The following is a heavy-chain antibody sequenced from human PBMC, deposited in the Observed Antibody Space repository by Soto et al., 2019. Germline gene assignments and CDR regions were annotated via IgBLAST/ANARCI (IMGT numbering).Heavy chain of an antibody. J-gene: IGHJ4*02. CDR2: IVVGSGNT. CDR1: GFTFTSSA. V-gene: IGHV1-58*02. CDR3: AAVAVGWDDLTGYYDY. Sequence: QMQLVQSGPEVKKPGTSVKVSCKASGFTFTSSAMQWVRQARGQRLEWIGWIVVGSGNTNYAQKFQERVTITRDMSTSTAYMELSSLRSEDTAVYYCAAVAVGWDDLTGYYDYWGQGTLVTVSS. D-gene: IGHD3-9*01.